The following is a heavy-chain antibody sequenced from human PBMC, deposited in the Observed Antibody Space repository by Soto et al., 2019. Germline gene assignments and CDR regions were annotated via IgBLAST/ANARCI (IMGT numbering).Heavy chain of an antibody. J-gene: IGHJ5*02. CDR1: GFSFNSYW. Sequence: GGSLRLSCAASGFSFNSYWMSWVHQGPGKGLEWVANIKQDGSEKYYVDSVKGRFTISRDNAKNSLYLQMNSLRAEDTAVYYCARSIAARLNWFDPWGQGTLVTVSS. D-gene: IGHD6-6*01. CDR3: ARSIAARLNWFDP. CDR2: IKQDGSEK. V-gene: IGHV3-7*01.